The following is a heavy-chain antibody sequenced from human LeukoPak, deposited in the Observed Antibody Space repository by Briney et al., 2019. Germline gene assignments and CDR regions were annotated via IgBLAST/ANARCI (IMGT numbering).Heavy chain of an antibody. CDR2: IWYDGSNK. CDR1: GFTFSRHG. D-gene: IGHD3-10*01. CDR3: ARDGLTMVRGQTFLDY. J-gene: IGHJ4*02. Sequence: GGSLRLSCAASGFTFSRHGIHWVRQAPGKGLEWVAIIWYDGSNKYYADSVKGRFSISRDNSKNTLYLQMNSLRAEDTAVYYCARDGLTMVRGQTFLDYWGQGTLVTVSS. V-gene: IGHV3-33*01.